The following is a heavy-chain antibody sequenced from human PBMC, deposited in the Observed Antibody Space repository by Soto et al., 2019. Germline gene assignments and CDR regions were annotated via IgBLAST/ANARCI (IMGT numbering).Heavy chain of an antibody. D-gene: IGHD5-12*01. CDR2: MYPGDSDT. CDR1: GYSFTSYW. J-gene: IGHJ4*02. V-gene: IGHV5-51*07. CDR3: ARPTRDGYGPEAYYFDP. Sequence: EVQLVQSGAEVKKPGESLKISCKVSGYSFTSYWIGWVHQMPGKGLEWMGTMYPGDSDTRYSPSFRGQVTISADKSITTAYLQWSSLKASDSAVYYCARPTRDGYGPEAYYFDPWGQGTLVTVSS.